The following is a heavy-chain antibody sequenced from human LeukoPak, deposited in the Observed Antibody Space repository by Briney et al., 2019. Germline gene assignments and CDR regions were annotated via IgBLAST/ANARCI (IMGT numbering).Heavy chain of an antibody. D-gene: IGHD2-2*02. V-gene: IGHV3-15*01. CDR1: GFTFSNGW. Sequence: GGSLRLSCAASGFTFSNGWMSWVRQAPGKGLEWVGRIKSKSERGATDYAAPVKGRFTISRDGSTNTVYMHMNSLKTEDTAVYFCTSNLYCSTSSCYTLDNWGQGTLVAVSP. J-gene: IGHJ4*02. CDR3: TSNLYCSTSSCYTLDN. CDR2: IKSKSERGAT.